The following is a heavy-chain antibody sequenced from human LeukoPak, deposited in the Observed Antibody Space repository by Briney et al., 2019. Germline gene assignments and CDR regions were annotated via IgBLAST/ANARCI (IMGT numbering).Heavy chain of an antibody. J-gene: IGHJ4*02. CDR1: GFTFSDYY. Sequence: PGGSLRLSCAASGFTFSDYYMSWIRQAPGKGLEWVSSISSSSSYIYYADSVKGRFTISRDNAKNSLYLQMNSLRAEDTAVYYCAREPRKATDYWGQGTLVTVSS. CDR3: AREPRKATDY. V-gene: IGHV3-11*06. CDR2: ISSSSSYI.